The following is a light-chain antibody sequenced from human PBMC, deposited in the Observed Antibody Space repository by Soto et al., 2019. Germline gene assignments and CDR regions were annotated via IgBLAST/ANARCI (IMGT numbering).Light chain of an antibody. V-gene: IGKV1-39*01. CDR2: AAS. Sequence: DIQMTQSPSSLSASVGDRVTITCRASQSISSYLNWYQQKPGKAPKLLIYAASSLQSGVPSRFSGSGSGTDFTLTISSLQPEDFATYHCQQTNTFPLTFGPGTKVDIK. J-gene: IGKJ3*01. CDR1: QSISSY. CDR3: QQTNTFPLT.